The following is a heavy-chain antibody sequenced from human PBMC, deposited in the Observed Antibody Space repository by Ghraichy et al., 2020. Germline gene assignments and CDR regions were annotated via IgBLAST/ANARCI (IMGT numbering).Heavy chain of an antibody. CDR2: ISSSGTTI. CDR1: GFTFSSYE. V-gene: IGHV3-48*03. J-gene: IGHJ4*02. CDR3: ARMLNGDPFDY. D-gene: IGHD4-17*01. Sequence: GGSLRLSCAASGFTFSSYEMNWVRQAPGKGLEWISYISSSGTTIYYADSVKGRFTISRDNAKNSLYLQMNSLRAEDTAFYYCARMLNGDPFDYWGQGTLSPSPQ.